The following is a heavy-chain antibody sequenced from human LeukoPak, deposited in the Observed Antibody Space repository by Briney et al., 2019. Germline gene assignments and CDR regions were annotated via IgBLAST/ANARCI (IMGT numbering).Heavy chain of an antibody. J-gene: IGHJ6*04. CDR2: ISSSGSTI. CDR3: ARERAGYCSGGSCYSVRYYYGMDV. Sequence: GGTLRLSCAASGFTFSSYEMNWVRQPPGKGLEWVSYISSSGSTIYYADSVKGRFTISRDNAKNSLYLQMNSLRAEDTAVYYCARERAGYCSGGSCYSVRYYYGMDVWGKGTTVTVSS. CDR1: GFTFSSYE. D-gene: IGHD2-15*01. V-gene: IGHV3-48*03.